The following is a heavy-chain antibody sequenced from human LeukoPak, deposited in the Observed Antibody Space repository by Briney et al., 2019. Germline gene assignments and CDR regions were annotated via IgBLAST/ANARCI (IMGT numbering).Heavy chain of an antibody. CDR3: ARVHAYYDFWTEGPFDY. D-gene: IGHD3-3*01. CDR2: ISYDGSNK. J-gene: IGHJ4*02. V-gene: IGHV3-30-3*01. CDR1: GFTFSTYS. Sequence: GGSLRLSCAASGFTFSTYSMDWVRQAPGKGLEWVAVISYDGSNKYYADSVKGRFTISRDNSKNTLYLQMNSLRPEDTSMYYCARVHAYYDFWTEGPFDYWGQGTLVTVSA.